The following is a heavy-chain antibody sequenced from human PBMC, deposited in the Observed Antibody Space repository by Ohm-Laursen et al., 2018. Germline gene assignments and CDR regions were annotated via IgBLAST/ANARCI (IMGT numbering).Heavy chain of an antibody. CDR3: ARDRDYYDSSGQYYYYYGMDV. Sequence: SLRLSCSASGFTFSSYSMNWVRQAPGKGLEWVSSISRSSSYIYYADSVKGRFTISRDNAKNSLYLQMNSLRAEDTAVYYCARDRDYYDSSGQYYYYYGMDVWGQGTTVTVSS. CDR1: GFTFSSYS. V-gene: IGHV3-21*01. J-gene: IGHJ6*02. D-gene: IGHD3-22*01. CDR2: ISRSSSYI.